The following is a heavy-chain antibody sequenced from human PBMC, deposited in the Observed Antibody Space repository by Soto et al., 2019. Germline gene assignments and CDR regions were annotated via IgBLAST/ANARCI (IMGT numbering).Heavy chain of an antibody. D-gene: IGHD1-26*01. J-gene: IGHJ6*02. V-gene: IGHV6-1*01. Sequence: SQTLSLTCVISGDSVSSDSVAWNWIRLSPSRGLEWLGRTYYRSKWYNDYAVSVKSRISINPDTSKNQLSLQLNSVTPEDTAVYYCARDGTRYSGTYSYYYGMDVWGPGTKVTVSS. CDR1: GDSVSSDSVA. CDR3: ARDGTRYSGTYSYYYGMDV. CDR2: TYYRSKWYN.